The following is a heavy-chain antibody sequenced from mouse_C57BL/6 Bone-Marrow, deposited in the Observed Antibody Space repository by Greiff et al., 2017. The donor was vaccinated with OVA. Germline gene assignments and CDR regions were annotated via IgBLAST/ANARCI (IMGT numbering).Heavy chain of an antibody. CDR2: IDPSDSYT. CDR1: GYTFTSYW. V-gene: IGHV1-50*01. Sequence: QVQLQQPGAELVKPGASVKLSCKASGYTFTSYWMQWVKQRPGQGLEWIGEIDPSDSYTNYHQKFKGKATLTVDTSSSTAYMQLSSLTSEDSAVYYCARSAYYDYDWYFDYWGQGTTLTVSS. D-gene: IGHD2-4*01. CDR3: ARSAYYDYDWYFDY. J-gene: IGHJ2*01.